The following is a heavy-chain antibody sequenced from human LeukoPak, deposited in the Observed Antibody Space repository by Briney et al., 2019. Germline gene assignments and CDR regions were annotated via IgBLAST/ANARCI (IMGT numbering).Heavy chain of an antibody. D-gene: IGHD6-19*01. CDR3: ADGSVLYSSGWSP. V-gene: IGHV3-21*01. Sequence: GGSLRLSCAASGFTFSSYSMNWVRQAPGKGLEWVSSISSSSSYIYYADSVKGRFTISRDNAKNSLYLQMNSLRAEDTAVYYCADGSVLYSSGWSPWGQGTLVTVSS. CDR2: ISSSSSYI. CDR1: GFTFSSYS. J-gene: IGHJ5*02.